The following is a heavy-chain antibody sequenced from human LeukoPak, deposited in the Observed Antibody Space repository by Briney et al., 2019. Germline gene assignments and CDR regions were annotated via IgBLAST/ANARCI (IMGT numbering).Heavy chain of an antibody. D-gene: IGHD1-1*01. Sequence: PSETLSLTCAVSGGSIITTDWWSWVRQPPGKGLEWIGDVYHSGTTNYNPPLKSRVTISVDKSKNQFSLIVTSVTAADTAVYYCAGRRPWFDPWGQGALVTVSS. CDR1: GGSIITTDW. CDR2: VYHSGTT. V-gene: IGHV4-4*02. J-gene: IGHJ5*02. CDR3: AGRRPWFDP.